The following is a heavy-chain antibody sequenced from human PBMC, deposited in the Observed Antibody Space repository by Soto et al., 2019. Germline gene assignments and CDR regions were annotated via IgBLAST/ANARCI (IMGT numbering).Heavy chain of an antibody. V-gene: IGHV3-33*01. CDR2: IWYDGSNK. Sequence: GGSLRLSCAASGFTFSSYGMHWVRQAPGKGLEWVAVIWYDGSNKYYADSVKGRFTISRDNSKNTLYLQMNSLRAEDTAVYYCARDLDYYYGMDVWGQGTTVTVSS. CDR3: ARDLDYYYGMDV. CDR1: GFTFSSYG. J-gene: IGHJ6*02.